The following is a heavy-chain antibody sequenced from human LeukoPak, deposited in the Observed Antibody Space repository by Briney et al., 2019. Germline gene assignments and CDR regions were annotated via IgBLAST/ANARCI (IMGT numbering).Heavy chain of an antibody. CDR2: VYSGGNT. V-gene: IGHV3-53*01. CDR3: ARTLAGTGNYFDY. Sequence: GGSLRLSCAASGFIVSNNYMHWVRQSPGKGLEWVSIVYSGGNTYYADSAKGRFTISRDNSNNAVYLQMNSLRAEDTGVYYCARTLAGTGNYFDYWGRGTLVTVSS. J-gene: IGHJ4*02. D-gene: IGHD6-19*01. CDR1: GFIVSNNY.